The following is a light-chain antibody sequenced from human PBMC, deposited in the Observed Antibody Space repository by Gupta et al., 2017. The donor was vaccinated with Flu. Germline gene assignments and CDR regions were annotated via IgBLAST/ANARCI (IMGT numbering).Light chain of an antibody. CDR1: QSVSSSY. V-gene: IGKV3D-20*01. J-gene: IGKJ5*01. CDR2: DAS. Sequence: ATLSLSPGERATLSCGASQSVSSSYVAWYQQKPGLAPRLPSYDASSRATGIPDRFSGSGSGTDCTLTISRLEPEDFAVYYCQQYGSSPITFGQGTRLEMK. CDR3: QQYGSSPIT.